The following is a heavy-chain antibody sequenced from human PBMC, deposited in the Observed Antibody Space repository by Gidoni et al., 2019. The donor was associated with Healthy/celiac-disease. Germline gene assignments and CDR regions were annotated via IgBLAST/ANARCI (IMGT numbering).Heavy chain of an antibody. CDR1: GFTFSSYG. D-gene: IGHD2-2*01. CDR3: ARATIGY. CDR2: IWYDGSNK. V-gene: IGHV3-33*01. J-gene: IGHJ4*02. Sequence: QVQLVESGGGVVQPGRSLRLSCAASGFTFSSYGMHWVRQAPGKGLGWVAVIWYDGSNKYYADSVKGRFTISRDNSKNTLYLQMNSLRAEDTAVYYCARATIGYWGQGTLVTVSS.